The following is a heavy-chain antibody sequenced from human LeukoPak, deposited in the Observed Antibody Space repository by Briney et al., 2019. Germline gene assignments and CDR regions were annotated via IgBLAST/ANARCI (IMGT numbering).Heavy chain of an antibody. V-gene: IGHV3-74*01. CDR3: SRRVDATRWFDP. CDR2: INGDGTTT. J-gene: IGHJ5*02. D-gene: IGHD2-15*01. Sequence: PGGSLRLSCAASRSTFSSYLMHWVRQAPGKGLEWVSRINGDGTTTDYADSVKGRFTISRDNAKNTLYLEMNSLRAEDTAVYYCSRRVDATRWFDPWGQGTLVTVSS. CDR1: RSTFSSYL.